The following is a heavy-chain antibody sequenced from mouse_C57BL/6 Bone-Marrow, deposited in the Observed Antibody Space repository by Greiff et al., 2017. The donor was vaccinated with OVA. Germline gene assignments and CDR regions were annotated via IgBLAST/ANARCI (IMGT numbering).Heavy chain of an antibody. V-gene: IGHV1-26*01. CDR1: GYTFTDYY. CDR3: AALYYFVY. Sequence: VQLQQSGPELVKPGASVKISCKASGYTFTDYYMNWVKQSHGKSLEWIGDINPNNGGTSYNQKFKGKATLTVDKSSSTAYMELRSLTSEDSAVYYCAALYYFVYWGQGTTLTVSS. J-gene: IGHJ2*01. CDR2: INPNNGGT.